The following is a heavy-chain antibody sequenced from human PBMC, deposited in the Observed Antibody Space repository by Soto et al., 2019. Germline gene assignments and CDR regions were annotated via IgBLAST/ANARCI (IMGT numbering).Heavy chain of an antibody. CDR1: GFTFSSYS. J-gene: IGHJ3*02. D-gene: IGHD3-9*01. CDR2: ISSSSSTI. CDR3: ARGGYYDILTGYYLKSGDAFDI. Sequence: GGSLRLSCAASGFTFSSYSMNWVRQAPGKGLEWVSYISSSSSTIYYADSVKGRFTISRENAKNSLYLQMNSLRAGDTAVYYCARGGYYDILTGYYLKSGDAFDIWGQGTMVTVSS. V-gene: IGHV3-48*01.